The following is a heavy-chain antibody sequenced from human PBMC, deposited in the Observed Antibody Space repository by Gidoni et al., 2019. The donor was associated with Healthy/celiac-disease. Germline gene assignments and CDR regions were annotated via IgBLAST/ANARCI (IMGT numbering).Heavy chain of an antibody. CDR2: ITPIFGTA. V-gene: IGHV1-69*06. CDR1: GGTFSSYA. CDR3: ARGAGLAVAGNYYFDY. J-gene: IGHJ4*02. D-gene: IGHD6-13*01. Sequence: VQLVQSGAEVKKPGSSGKVSCKASGGTFSSYAISWVRQAPGQGLEWMGGITPIFGTANYAQKFQGRVTITADKSTSTAYMELSSLRSEDTAVYYCARGAGLAVAGNYYFDYWGQGTLVTVSS.